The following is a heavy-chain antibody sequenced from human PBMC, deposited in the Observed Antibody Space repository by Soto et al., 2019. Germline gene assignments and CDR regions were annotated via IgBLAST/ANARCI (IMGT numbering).Heavy chain of an antibody. Sequence: PGGSLRLSCAASGFSFSSYAISWVRQAPGKGLQWVSTISGSGGSTYYADSVKGRFTISRDSSGNTLYLQMNSLRAEDTAVYYCAKDRYCSSTSCYMAFDYWGQGT. D-gene: IGHD2-2*02. CDR1: GFSFSSYA. CDR3: AKDRYCSSTSCYMAFDY. CDR2: ISGSGGST. V-gene: IGHV3-23*01. J-gene: IGHJ4*02.